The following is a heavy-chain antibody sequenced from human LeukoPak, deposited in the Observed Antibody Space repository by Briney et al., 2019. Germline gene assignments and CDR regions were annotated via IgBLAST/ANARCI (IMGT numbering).Heavy chain of an antibody. J-gene: IGHJ3*02. V-gene: IGHV3-21*01. CDR3: ARTYSGRLRLVAFDI. CDR1: GLTFSSYS. Sequence: GRSLRLSCAASGLTFSSYSMNWVRQAPGKGLEWVSSISSSSSYIYYADSVKGRFTISRDNAKNSLYLQMNSLRAEDTAVYYCARTYSGRLRLVAFDIWGQGTMVTVSS. CDR2: ISSSSSYI. D-gene: IGHD1-26*01.